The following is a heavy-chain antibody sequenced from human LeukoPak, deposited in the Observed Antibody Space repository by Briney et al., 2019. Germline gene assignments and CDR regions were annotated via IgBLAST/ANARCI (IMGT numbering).Heavy chain of an antibody. V-gene: IGHV4-59*01. J-gene: IGHJ3*02. Sequence: SETLSLTCTVSGGSFGNYYLSWIRQPPGKGLEWIGYIYDSGTTNYYPSLKSRVTISVDMSKNQFSLKLSSVTAADTAVYYCARDFSAAFDIWGQGTMVTVSS. CDR1: GGSFGNYY. D-gene: IGHD2/OR15-2a*01. CDR3: ARDFSAAFDI. CDR2: IYDSGTT.